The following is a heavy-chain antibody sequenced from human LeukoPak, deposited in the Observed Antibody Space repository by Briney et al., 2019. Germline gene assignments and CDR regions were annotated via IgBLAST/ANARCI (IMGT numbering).Heavy chain of an antibody. CDR2: ISYDESDK. CDR1: GFTFSRYD. D-gene: IGHD6-19*01. Sequence: GGSLRLSCAASGFTFSRYDMHWVRQAPGKGLEWVSVISYDESDKHYVDSVKGRFTISRDNSKNTLYLQMNSLRAEDTAVYYCARAVAGYFDYWGQGTLVTVSS. V-gene: IGHV3-30*03. J-gene: IGHJ4*02. CDR3: ARAVAGYFDY.